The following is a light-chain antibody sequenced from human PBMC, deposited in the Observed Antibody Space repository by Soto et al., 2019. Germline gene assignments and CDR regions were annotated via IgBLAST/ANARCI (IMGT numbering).Light chain of an antibody. V-gene: IGKV2-28*01. CDR1: QSLLHSNGYNF. CDR2: LGS. Sequence: DIVMTQSPLSLPVTPGEPASISCRSSQSLLHSNGYNFLDWYLQKPGQSPQLLIYLGSNRASGVPDRFSGSGSGTDLTLKISRVEAEDVGVYYCIQALQTPPYTFGQGTKLEIK. CDR3: IQALQTPPYT. J-gene: IGKJ2*01.